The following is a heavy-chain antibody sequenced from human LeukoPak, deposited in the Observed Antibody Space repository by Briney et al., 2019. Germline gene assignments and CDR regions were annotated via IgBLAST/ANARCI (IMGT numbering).Heavy chain of an antibody. CDR1: GFTLSSYS. V-gene: IGHV3-23*01. CDR2: MSGSDTGS. CDR3: AKDARSFGGTYFDY. J-gene: IGHJ4*02. D-gene: IGHD4-23*01. Sequence: GGSLRLSCVASGFTLSSYSMSWIRQAPGKGLEWVSAMSGSDTGSWYADSVKGRFTISRDTSKTTLYLQMNSLRAEDTAIYYCAKDARSFGGTYFDYWGQGIQVTVSS.